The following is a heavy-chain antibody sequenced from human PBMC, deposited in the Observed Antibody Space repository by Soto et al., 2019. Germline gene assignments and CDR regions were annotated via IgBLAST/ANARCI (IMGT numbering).Heavy chain of an antibody. CDR3: AKGYCSGGSCYYFGY. D-gene: IGHD2-15*01. CDR2: ISGSGGST. Sequence: PGGSLRLSCAASGFTFSSYAMSWVRQAPGKGLEWVSAISGSGGSTYYADSVKGRSTISRDNSKNTLYLQMNSLRAEDTAVYYCAKGYCSGGSCYYFGYWGQGTLVTVSS. J-gene: IGHJ4*02. CDR1: GFTFSSYA. V-gene: IGHV3-23*01.